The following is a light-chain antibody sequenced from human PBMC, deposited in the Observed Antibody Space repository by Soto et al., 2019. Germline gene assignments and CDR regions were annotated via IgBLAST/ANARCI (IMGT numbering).Light chain of an antibody. CDR1: SSDVGGYNY. J-gene: IGLJ2*01. CDR3: SSYTSSSSTLV. Sequence: QSALTQPASVSGSPGQSITISCTGTSSDVGGYNYVSWYQQHPGKAPKLMIYDVSNRPSGVSNRFSGSKSGNTASLIISGLQAEDEADYYCSSYTSSSSTLVFGGGTQLTVL. V-gene: IGLV2-14*01. CDR2: DVS.